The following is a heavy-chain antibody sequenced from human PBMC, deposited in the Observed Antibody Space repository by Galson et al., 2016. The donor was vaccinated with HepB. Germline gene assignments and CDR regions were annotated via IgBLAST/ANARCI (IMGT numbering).Heavy chain of an antibody. V-gene: IGHV1-8*01. J-gene: IGHJ4*02. CDR3: ARKQILDS. D-gene: IGHD3-3*01. CDR1: GYLFTNYD. CDR2: IIPNSGHT. Sequence: SVKVSCKASGYLFTNYDINWVRQTPGQGLEWMGSIIPNSGHTNYAQKFQGRVTMTRDTPMNTAYMELTNLTSADTAVYYCARKQILDSWGQGTLVTVSS.